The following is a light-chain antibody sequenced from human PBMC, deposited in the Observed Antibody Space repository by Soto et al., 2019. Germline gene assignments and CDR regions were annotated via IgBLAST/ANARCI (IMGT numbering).Light chain of an antibody. CDR3: QHYNSYSEA. Sequence: DIQMTQSPSTLSGSVGDRVTITCRASQTISSWLAWYQQKPGKAPKLLIYKASTLKSGVPSRLSGSGSGTEFTLTISSLQPDDFATYYCQHYNSYSEAFRQWPKVHIX. CDR2: KAS. CDR1: QTISSW. J-gene: IGKJ1*01. V-gene: IGKV1-5*03.